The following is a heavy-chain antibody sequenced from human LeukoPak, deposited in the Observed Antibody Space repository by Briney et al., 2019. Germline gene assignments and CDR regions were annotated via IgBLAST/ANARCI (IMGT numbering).Heavy chain of an antibody. CDR2: IYHLGST. CDR1: GGSISSGHG. D-gene: IGHD3-10*01. V-gene: IGHV4-4*02. Sequence: SETLSLTCGVSGGSISSGHGWSWVRQTPGKGLEWIEEIYHLGSTTYSPSLKSRVTISVDNSKIQFSLKLTSVTAADTGVYYCARGTPYFFGSGSYYLGSWFDPWGQGTLVTVSS. J-gene: IGHJ5*02. CDR3: ARGTPYFFGSGSYYLGSWFDP.